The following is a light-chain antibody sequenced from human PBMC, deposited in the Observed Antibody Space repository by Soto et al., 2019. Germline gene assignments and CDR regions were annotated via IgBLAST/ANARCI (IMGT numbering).Light chain of an antibody. V-gene: IGKV3-20*01. CDR1: QSVSSNY. Sequence: EIVLTQSPGILSLSTGERATLSCRASQSVSSNYLAWYQQKPGPAPRLLIYGASSRATGIPDRFSGSGSGTEFTLTISRLEPEDFAVYYCQQYGHSPLTFGGGTKIPIK. CDR2: GAS. J-gene: IGKJ4*01. CDR3: QQYGHSPLT.